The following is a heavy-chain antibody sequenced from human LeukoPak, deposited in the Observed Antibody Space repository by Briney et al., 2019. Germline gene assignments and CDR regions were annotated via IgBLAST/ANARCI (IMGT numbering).Heavy chain of an antibody. Sequence: PGGSLRLSCAASGFTVSSNYMSWVRQAPGKGLEWVSVIYSDGASTYYADSVKGRFTISRDNSKNTLYLQMNSLRAEDTAVYYCAKSDGYSSSWLFDYWGQGTLVTVSS. CDR3: AKSDGYSSSWLFDY. V-gene: IGHV3-66*01. D-gene: IGHD6-13*01. J-gene: IGHJ4*02. CDR2: IYSDGAST. CDR1: GFTVSSNY.